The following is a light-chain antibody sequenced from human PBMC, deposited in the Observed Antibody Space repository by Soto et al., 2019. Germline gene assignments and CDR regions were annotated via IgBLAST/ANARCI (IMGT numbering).Light chain of an antibody. Sequence: EIVLTQSPGTLSLSPGERATLSCRASQSVSSSYLAWYQQKPGQAPRLLIYGASSRATGIPDRFSASGSGTDFTLTISRLEPEDFAVYYCQRYGSSPPGLTFGGGTNVEIK. CDR2: GAS. CDR1: QSVSSSY. CDR3: QRYGSSPPGLT. V-gene: IGKV3-20*01. J-gene: IGKJ4*01.